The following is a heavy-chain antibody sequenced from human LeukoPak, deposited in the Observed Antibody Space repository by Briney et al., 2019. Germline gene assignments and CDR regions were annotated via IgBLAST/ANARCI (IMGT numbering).Heavy chain of an antibody. D-gene: IGHD3-22*01. CDR3: AREVSEGFDF. V-gene: IGHV3-21*01. Sequence: PGGSLRLSCVASGFIFSNHGMHWVRQAPGKGLEWVSSFGTRSTSIYHAGSVKGRFALSRDNAKNSLYLQMNGLRAEDTALYYCAREVSEGFDFWGQGTLVTVSS. CDR1: GFIFSNHG. J-gene: IGHJ4*02. CDR2: FGTRSTSI.